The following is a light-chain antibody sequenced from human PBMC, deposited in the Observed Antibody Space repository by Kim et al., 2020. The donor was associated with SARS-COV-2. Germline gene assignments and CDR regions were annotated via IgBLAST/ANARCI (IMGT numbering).Light chain of an antibody. CDR1: SKIVGNQG. CDR3: SALDSSLSAWV. J-gene: IGLJ3*02. V-gene: IGLV10-54*02. CDR2: RNN. Sequence: RHTETLTCTGTSKIVGNQGATWLQQNQGHPPTLLSYRNNNRPSGISERFSAARSGNTATLTITGLQPEDEADYYCSALDSSLSAWVFGGGTQLTVL.